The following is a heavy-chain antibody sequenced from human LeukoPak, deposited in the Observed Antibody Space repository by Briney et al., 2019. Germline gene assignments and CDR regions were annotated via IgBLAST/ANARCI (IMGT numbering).Heavy chain of an antibody. J-gene: IGHJ4*02. CDR3: ARGPTYYYDSSGYSISY. V-gene: IGHV3-48*04. Sequence: HPGGSLRLSCAASGFTFSSYSMNWVRQAPGKGLEWVSYISSSSSTIYYADSVKGRFTISRDNAKNSLYLQMNSLRAEDTAVYYCARGPTYYYDSSGYSISYWGQGTLVTVSS. CDR2: ISSSSSTI. CDR1: GFTFSSYS. D-gene: IGHD3-22*01.